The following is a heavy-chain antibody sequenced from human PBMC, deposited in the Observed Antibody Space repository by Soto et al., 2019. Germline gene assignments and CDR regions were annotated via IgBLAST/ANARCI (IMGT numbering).Heavy chain of an antibody. J-gene: IGHJ4*02. V-gene: IGHV1-18*01. Sequence: ASVKVSWRASGYTFTSYGISWGRQAPGQRLEWMGWISAYNGNTNYAQKLQGRVTMTTDTSTSTAYMELRSLRSDDTAVYYCARALITIFGVVPDYWGQGTLVTVSS. CDR1: GYTFTSYG. CDR3: ARALITIFGVVPDY. D-gene: IGHD3-3*01. CDR2: ISAYNGNT.